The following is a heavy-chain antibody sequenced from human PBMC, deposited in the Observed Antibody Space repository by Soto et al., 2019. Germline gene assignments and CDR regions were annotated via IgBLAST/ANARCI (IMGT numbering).Heavy chain of an antibody. CDR2: LNSDGSST. CDR1: GFTFSSYW. CDR3: ARAGIAAAGPYFDY. J-gene: IGHJ4*02. Sequence: EVQLVESGGGLVQPGGSLRLSCAASGFTFSSYWMHWVRQAPGKGLVWVSRLNSDGSSTSYADTVKGRFTISSDNDKNTLYLQRNSLRAEDTAVYYCARAGIAAAGPYFDYWGQGTLVTVSS. D-gene: IGHD6-13*01. V-gene: IGHV3-74*01.